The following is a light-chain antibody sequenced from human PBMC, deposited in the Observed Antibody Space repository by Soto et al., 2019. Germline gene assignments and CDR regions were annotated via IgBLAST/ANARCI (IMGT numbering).Light chain of an antibody. V-gene: IGLV4-69*01. Sequence: QPVLTKSTSASASLGASVKLTCTLSSRHISYAIAWHQLQPEKGPRSLMKLDRDGSHTKGDGIPGRFSGTSSGAERYLANSRLQSEDEADYYSHTWGTGFQVFGEATQLTVL. CDR2: LDRDGSH. CDR1: SRHISYA. J-gene: IGLJ3*02. CDR3: HTWGTGFQV.